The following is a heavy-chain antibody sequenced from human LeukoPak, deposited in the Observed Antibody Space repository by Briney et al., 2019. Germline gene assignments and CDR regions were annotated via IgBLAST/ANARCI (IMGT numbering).Heavy chain of an antibody. D-gene: IGHD3-3*01. CDR2: INPNSGGT. CDR1: GYTFTGYY. Sequence: GASVKVSCKASGYTFTGYYTHWVRQAPGQGLEWMGWINPNSGGTNYAQKFQGRVTMTRDTSISTAYMELSRLRSDDTAVYYCARAAGPSSSDTYYDFWSGYPLFDYWGQGTLVTASS. CDR3: ARAAGPSSSDTYYDFWSGYPLFDY. J-gene: IGHJ4*02. V-gene: IGHV1-2*02.